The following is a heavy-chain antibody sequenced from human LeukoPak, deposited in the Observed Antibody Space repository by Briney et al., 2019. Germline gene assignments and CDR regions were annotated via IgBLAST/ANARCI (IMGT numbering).Heavy chain of an antibody. CDR1: GFTFSSYA. Sequence: GGSLRLSCAASGFTFSSYAMSWVRQAPGKGLEWVSAISGSGGSTYYADSVKGRFTISRDNSKNTLYLQMNSLRAEDTAVYYCATLETYYDILTGYFNFDYWGQGTLATVSS. J-gene: IGHJ4*02. D-gene: IGHD3-9*01. CDR2: ISGSGGST. V-gene: IGHV3-23*01. CDR3: ATLETYYDILTGYFNFDY.